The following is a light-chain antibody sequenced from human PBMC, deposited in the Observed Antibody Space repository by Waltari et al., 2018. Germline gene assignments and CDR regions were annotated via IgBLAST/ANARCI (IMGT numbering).Light chain of an antibody. Sequence: SYELTQPPSVSVSPGQTARITCSGDALPKQYAYWYQQKPDQAPVLLIYKDSERPAGIPERFSGSSSGTTVTLTISGVQADDEADYYCQAWDSGTVVFGGGTKLTV. V-gene: IGLV3-25*03. CDR3: QAWDSGTVV. CDR2: KDS. J-gene: IGLJ2*01. CDR1: ALPKQY.